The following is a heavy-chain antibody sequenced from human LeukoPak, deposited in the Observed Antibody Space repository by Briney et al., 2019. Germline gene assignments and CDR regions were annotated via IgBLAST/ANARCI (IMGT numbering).Heavy chain of an antibody. V-gene: IGHV1-69*13. J-gene: IGHJ6*03. CDR3: ASTLIPRYCSGGSCYGYYYYMDV. CDR2: IIPIFGTA. CDR1: GGTFSSYA. Sequence: GATVKVSCKASGGTFSSYAISWVRQAPGQGLEWMGGIIPIFGTANYAQTFQGRVTITADESTSTAYMELSSLRSEDTAVYYCASTLIPRYCSGGSCYGYYYYMDVWGKGTTVTVSS. D-gene: IGHD2-15*01.